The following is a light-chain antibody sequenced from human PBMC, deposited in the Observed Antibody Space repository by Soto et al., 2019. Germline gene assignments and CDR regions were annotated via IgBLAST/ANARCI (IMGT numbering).Light chain of an antibody. J-gene: IGLJ1*01. V-gene: IGLV2-18*02. CDR3: SSYTSSTTYV. CDR1: SIDFVTYNR. Sequence: QSALTQPPSVSGSPGQSVTISCTGTSIDFVTYNRVSWYQQPPGTAPKLIIYEVTNRPSGVSNRFSGSKSGNTASLTISGLQAEDEADYYCSSYTSSTTYVFATVTKLTVL. CDR2: EVT.